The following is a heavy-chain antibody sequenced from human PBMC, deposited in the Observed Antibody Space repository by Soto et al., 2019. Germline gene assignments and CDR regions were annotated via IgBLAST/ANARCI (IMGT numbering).Heavy chain of an antibody. CDR2: ISYDGSNK. D-gene: IGHD3-16*01. Sequence: QVQLVESGGGVVQPGRSLRLSCAASGFTFSSYGMHWVRQAPGKGLEWVAVISYDGSNKYYADSVKGRFTISRDNSKNTMYLQMNRLRAEDTGVYYCGKPKRGSGGGVLGYWGQGTLVTVSS. CDR3: GKPKRGSGGGVLGY. J-gene: IGHJ4*02. CDR1: GFTFSSYG. V-gene: IGHV3-30*18.